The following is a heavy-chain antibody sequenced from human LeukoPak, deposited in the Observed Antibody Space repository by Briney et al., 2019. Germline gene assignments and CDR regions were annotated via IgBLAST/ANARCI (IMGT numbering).Heavy chain of an antibody. D-gene: IGHD5-18*01. CDR3: AKDIQLWLNWFDP. CDR2: ISGSGGST. CDR1: GFTFSSYW. J-gene: IGHJ5*02. Sequence: GGSLRLSCAASGFTFSSYWMSWVRQAPGKGLEWVSVISGSGGSTYYADSVKGRFTISRDNSKNTLYLQMNSLRAEDTAVYYCAKDIQLWLNWFDPWGQGTLVTVSS. V-gene: IGHV3-23*01.